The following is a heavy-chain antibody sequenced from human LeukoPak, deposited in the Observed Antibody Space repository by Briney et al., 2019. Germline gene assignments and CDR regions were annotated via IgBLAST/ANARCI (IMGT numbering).Heavy chain of an antibody. V-gene: IGHV3-23*01. J-gene: IGHJ4*02. CDR3: AKVSWANYFDY. D-gene: IGHD6-13*01. Sequence: GGSLRLSCAASQFMFSTYAMYWVRQAPGKGLEWVSGISDNGGTAYYADSVKGRFTISRDNSKNMLYLHMNSLRAEDTAIYYCAKVSWANYFDYWGQGTLVTVSS. CDR1: QFMFSTYA. CDR2: ISDNGGTA.